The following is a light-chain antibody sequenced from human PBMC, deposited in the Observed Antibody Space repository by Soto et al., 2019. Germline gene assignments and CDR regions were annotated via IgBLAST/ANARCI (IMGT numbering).Light chain of an antibody. CDR2: GAS. CDR1: QSVSSSY. J-gene: IGKJ4*01. Sequence: EIVLTQSPGTLSLSPGERATLSCRASQSVSSSYLAWYQQKPGQAPRLLIYGASSSATGIPDRFSGSGSGTDFTLTISRLEPEDFAVYYCQHYGSSPLTFGGGTKVEIK. V-gene: IGKV3-20*01. CDR3: QHYGSSPLT.